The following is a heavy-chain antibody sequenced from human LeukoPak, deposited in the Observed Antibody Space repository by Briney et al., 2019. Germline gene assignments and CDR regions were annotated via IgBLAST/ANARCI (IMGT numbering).Heavy chain of an antibody. V-gene: IGHV1-46*01. CDR2: INPRGGST. Sequence: ASVKVSCKASGYIFTTYYMHWLRQAPGQGPEWRGIINPRGGSTDYAQKFQGRVTMTSDTSTSTVYMELKSLRSEDTAVYFCARVGATGATADNWGQGTLVTVSS. CDR1: GYIFTTYY. CDR3: ARVGATGATADN. J-gene: IGHJ4*02. D-gene: IGHD2-21*02.